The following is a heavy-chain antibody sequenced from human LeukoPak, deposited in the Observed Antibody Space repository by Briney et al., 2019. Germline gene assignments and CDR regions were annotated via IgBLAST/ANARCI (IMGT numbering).Heavy chain of an antibody. D-gene: IGHD3-22*01. V-gene: IGHV4-39*01. Sequence: SETLSLTCTVSGGSISSSSYYWGWIRQPPGKGLEWIGSFYYSGSTYYSPSLKSRVTISVDSSKNQFSLKLSSVTAADTAVYYCARHYYDSSGYNRGYHYWGQGTLVTVSS. CDR2: FYYSGST. CDR3: ARHYYDSSGYNRGYHY. J-gene: IGHJ4*02. CDR1: GGSISSSSYY.